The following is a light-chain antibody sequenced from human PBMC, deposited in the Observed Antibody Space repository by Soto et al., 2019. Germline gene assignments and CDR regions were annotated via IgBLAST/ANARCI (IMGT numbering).Light chain of an antibody. J-gene: IGLJ7*01. CDR1: SSDVGGYNY. CDR3: SSYAGSSGE. Sequence: QSVLTQPPSASGSPGQSVTISCTGTSSDVGGYNYVSWYQQHPGKAPKLMIYEVSKRPSGVPDRFSGSKSGNTASLTVSGLQAEDEADYYCSSYAGSSGEFGGGTQLTVL. V-gene: IGLV2-8*01. CDR2: EVS.